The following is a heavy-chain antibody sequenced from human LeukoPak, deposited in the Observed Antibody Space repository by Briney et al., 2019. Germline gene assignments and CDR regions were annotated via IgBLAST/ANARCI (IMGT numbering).Heavy chain of an antibody. CDR3: ARASSGWYGGNWFDS. CDR2: INPNSGGT. CDR1: GYTFTGYY. D-gene: IGHD6-19*01. J-gene: IGHJ5*01. V-gene: IGHV1-2*02. Sequence: EASVKVSCKASGYTFTGYYLHWVRQAPGQGLEWMGWINPNSGGTIYAPKFQGKVTVTSDTSISTVYMELNRLTSDDTAMYYCARASSGWYGGNWFDSWGQGTLVIVSS.